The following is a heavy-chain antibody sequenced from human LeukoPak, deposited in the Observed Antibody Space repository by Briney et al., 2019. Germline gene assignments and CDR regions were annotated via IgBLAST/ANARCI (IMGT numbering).Heavy chain of an antibody. V-gene: IGHV3-9*01. J-gene: IGHJ4*02. CDR2: ISWNSGSI. Sequence: LSLTCTVSGGSISSYYWSWVRQAPGKGLEWVSGISWNSGSIGYADSVKGRFTISRDNAKNSLYLQMNSLRAEDTALYYCAKGNPLWFGELSPYYFDYWGQGTLVTVSS. CDR3: AKGNPLWFGELSPYYFDY. D-gene: IGHD3-10*01. CDR1: GGSISSYY.